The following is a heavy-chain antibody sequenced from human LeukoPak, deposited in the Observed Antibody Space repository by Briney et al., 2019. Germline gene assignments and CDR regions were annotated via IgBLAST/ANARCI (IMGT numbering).Heavy chain of an antibody. CDR2: IDPSSGGT. Sequence: ASVKVSCKASGFSFTGYFMHWVRQAPGQGPEWMGRIDPSSGGTNYALKFQGRVTMTRDTPITTAYMDLSRLRSDDTAVYYCARGPHDTAYYFDQWGQGTLVTVSS. V-gene: IGHV1-2*06. D-gene: IGHD5-18*01. CDR1: GFSFTGYF. J-gene: IGHJ4*02. CDR3: ARGPHDTAYYFDQ.